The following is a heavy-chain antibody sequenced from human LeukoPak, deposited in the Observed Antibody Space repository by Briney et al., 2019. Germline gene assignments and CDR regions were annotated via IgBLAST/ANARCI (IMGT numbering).Heavy chain of an antibody. CDR3: ARLGILTGYYKGGYFDY. V-gene: IGHV4-34*01. Sequence: SETLSLTCAVYGGSFSGYYWSWIRQPPRKGLEWIGEINHSGSTNYNPSLKSRVTISVDTSKNQFSLKLSSVTAADTAVYYCARLGILTGYYKGGYFDYWGQGTLVTVSS. CDR2: INHSGST. CDR1: GGSFSGYY. J-gene: IGHJ4*02. D-gene: IGHD3-9*01.